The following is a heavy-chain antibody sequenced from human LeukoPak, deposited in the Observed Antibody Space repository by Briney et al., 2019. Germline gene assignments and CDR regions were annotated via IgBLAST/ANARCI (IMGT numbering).Heavy chain of an antibody. CDR2: IKRDGSEK. D-gene: IGHD6-19*01. CDR1: GFTFSSYW. V-gene: IGHV3-7*01. Sequence: GGSLRLSCAASGFTFSSYWMTWVRQAPGKGLEWVANIKRDGSEKYYVDSVKGRFTISRDNTKNSLYLQMNSLRAEDTAVYYCARRDSSGWYYSDYWGQGTLVTVSS. J-gene: IGHJ4*02. CDR3: ARRDSSGWYYSDY.